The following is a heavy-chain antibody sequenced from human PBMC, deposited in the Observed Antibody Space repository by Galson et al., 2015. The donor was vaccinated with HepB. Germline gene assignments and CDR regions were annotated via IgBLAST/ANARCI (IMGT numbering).Heavy chain of an antibody. J-gene: IGHJ5*02. CDR3: ARSPSGYCTTTTCYSNWFDP. CDR1: GFTFSSYR. D-gene: IGHD2-2*02. CDR2: ISSSGIYI. V-gene: IGHV3-21*06. Sequence: SLRLSCAAFGFTFSSYRMNWVRQAPGKGLEWISTISSSGIYIYYADSVKGRFTISRDNAKNSLYLQMSSLRAEDTAVYYCARSPSGYCTTTTCYSNWFDPWGQGTLVTVSS.